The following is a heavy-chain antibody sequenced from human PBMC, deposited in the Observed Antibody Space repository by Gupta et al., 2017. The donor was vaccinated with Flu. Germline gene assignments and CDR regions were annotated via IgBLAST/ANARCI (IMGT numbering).Heavy chain of an antibody. CDR1: ISNSSYY. J-gene: IGHJ5*02. Sequence: ISNSSYYGAWIGGARGKELGWIGRIYYSGSNHYGRYIKSRGTISKDTSTNKFYLRVRSVTAADTAVDDCAGEYGGSSLADTWGQGTRGTVSS. CDR3: AGEYGGSSLADT. D-gene: IGHD1-26*01. CDR2: IYYSGSN. V-gene: IGHV4-39*02.